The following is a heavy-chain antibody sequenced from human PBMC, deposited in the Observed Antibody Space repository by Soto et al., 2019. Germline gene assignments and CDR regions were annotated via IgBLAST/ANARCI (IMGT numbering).Heavy chain of an antibody. CDR1: GFTFSSYS. CDR3: ARGLGLYCGGDCPIWFDP. CDR2: ISSSSSTI. V-gene: IGHV3-48*01. Sequence: GGSLRLSCAASGFTFSSYSMNWVRQAPGKGLEWVSYISSSSSTIYYAESVKGRFTISRDNAKNSLYLQMNSLRAEDTAEYYCARGLGLYCGGDCPIWFDPWGQGTLVTVSS. J-gene: IGHJ5*02. D-gene: IGHD2-21*02.